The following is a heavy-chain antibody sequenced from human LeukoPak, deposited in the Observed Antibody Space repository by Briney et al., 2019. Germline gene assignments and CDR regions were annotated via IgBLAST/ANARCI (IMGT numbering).Heavy chain of an antibody. CDR1: GFTLITYA. CDR3: AKVTYGSGTYGAFDY. V-gene: IGHV3-23*01. D-gene: IGHD3-10*01. Sequence: GGSLRLSCAVSGFTLITYAMSWVRQAPGKGLEWVSAISGSGEATWYADSVKGRFSISRDTSKNTLFLQMNSLRAEDTAVYYCAKVTYGSGTYGAFDYWGQGTLVTVSS. CDR2: ISGSGEAT. J-gene: IGHJ4*02.